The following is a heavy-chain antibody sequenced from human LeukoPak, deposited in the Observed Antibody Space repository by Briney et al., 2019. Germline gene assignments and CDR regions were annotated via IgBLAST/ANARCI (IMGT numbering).Heavy chain of an antibody. V-gene: IGHV3-23*01. CDR1: GVIFSSYA. D-gene: IGHD4-23*01. CDR3: AKDLTTVVTPGFDS. CDR2: ISGNGGST. Sequence: PGGSLRLSCAASGVIFSSYAMSWVRQAPGKGLEWVSSISGNGGSTYYADSVKGRFTISRDNSKNTLYLQMNSLRAEDTAVYYCAKDLTTVVTPGFDSWGQGTLVSVSS. J-gene: IGHJ4*02.